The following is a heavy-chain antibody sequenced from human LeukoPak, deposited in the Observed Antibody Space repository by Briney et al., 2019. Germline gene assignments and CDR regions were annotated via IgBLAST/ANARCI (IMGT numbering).Heavy chain of an antibody. CDR1: GFTFSSYV. J-gene: IGHJ6*02. Sequence: PGRSLRLSCAASGFTFSSYVMHWVRQAPGKGLEWVAVIWYDGSNKYYADSVKGRFTISRDNSKNTLYLQMNSLRAEDTAVYYCARDRSISGYDNYGMDVWGQGTTVTVSS. CDR3: ARDRSISGYDNYGMDV. D-gene: IGHD1-26*01. CDR2: IWYDGSNK. V-gene: IGHV3-33*01.